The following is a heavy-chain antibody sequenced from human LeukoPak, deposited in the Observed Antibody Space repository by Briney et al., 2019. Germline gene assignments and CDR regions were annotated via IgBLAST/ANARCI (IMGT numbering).Heavy chain of an antibody. Sequence: SETLSLTCTVSGGSISSYYWSWIRQPAGKGLEWIGRIYTSGSTNYNPSLKSRVTMSVDTSKNQFSLKLSSVTAADTAVYYCARGRITEWFGEFPDYWGQGTLVTVSS. D-gene: IGHD3-10*01. V-gene: IGHV4-4*07. J-gene: IGHJ4*02. CDR3: ARGRITEWFGEFPDY. CDR1: GGSISSYY. CDR2: IYTSGST.